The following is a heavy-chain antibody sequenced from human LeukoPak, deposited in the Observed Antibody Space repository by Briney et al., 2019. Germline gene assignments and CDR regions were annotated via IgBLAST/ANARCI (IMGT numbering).Heavy chain of an antibody. V-gene: IGHV1-18*01. CDR2: ISAYNGNT. CDR1: GYTFTSYG. D-gene: IGHD3-10*01. Sequence: GASVKVSCKASGYTFTSYGISWVRRAPGQGLEWMGWISAYNGNTNYAQKLQGRVTMTTDTSTSTAYMELRSLRSDDTAVYYCARDRQFGELTFDYYYYGMDVWGQGTTVTVSS. J-gene: IGHJ6*02. CDR3: ARDRQFGELTFDYYYYGMDV.